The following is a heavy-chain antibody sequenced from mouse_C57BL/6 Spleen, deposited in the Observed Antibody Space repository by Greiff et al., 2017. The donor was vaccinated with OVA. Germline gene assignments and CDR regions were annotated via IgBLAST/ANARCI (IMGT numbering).Heavy chain of an antibody. CDR3: ARRSV. Sequence: EVQLVESGGGLVKPGGSLKLSCAASGFTFSDYGMHWVRQAPEKGLEWVAYISRGSSTIYYADTVKGRFTISRDNAKNTLFLQMTSLRSEDTAMYYCARRSVWGTGTTVTVSS. J-gene: IGHJ1*03. V-gene: IGHV5-17*01. CDR1: GFTFSDYG. CDR2: ISRGSSTI.